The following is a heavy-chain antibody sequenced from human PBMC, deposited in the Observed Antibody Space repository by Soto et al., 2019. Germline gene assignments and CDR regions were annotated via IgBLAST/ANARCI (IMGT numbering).Heavy chain of an antibody. CDR1: GFTFSSYG. V-gene: IGHV3-30*18. J-gene: IGHJ4*02. Sequence: PGGSLRLSCAASGFTFSSYGMHWVRQAPGKGLEWVAVISYDGSNKYYADSVKGRFTISRDNSKNTLYLQMNSLRAEDTAVYYCAKDLDSSWYEDLFDYWGQGTLVTVSS. D-gene: IGHD6-13*01. CDR3: AKDLDSSWYEDLFDY. CDR2: ISYDGSNK.